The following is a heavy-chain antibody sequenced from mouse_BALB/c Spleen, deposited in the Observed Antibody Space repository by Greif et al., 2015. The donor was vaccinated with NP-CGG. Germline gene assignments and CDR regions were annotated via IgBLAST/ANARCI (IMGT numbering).Heavy chain of an antibody. CDR1: GFSLTSYG. J-gene: IGHJ2*01. Sequence: VQLQQSGPGLVQPSQSLSITCTVSGFSLTSYGVHWVRQPPGKGLEWLGVIWGGGSTDYNAAFISRLSISKDNSKSQVFFKMNSLQADYTARYYCARNSYGNDFDYWGQCTTLTVSS. D-gene: IGHD2-1*01. V-gene: IGHV2-4*01. CDR2: IWGGGST. CDR3: ARNSYGNDFDY.